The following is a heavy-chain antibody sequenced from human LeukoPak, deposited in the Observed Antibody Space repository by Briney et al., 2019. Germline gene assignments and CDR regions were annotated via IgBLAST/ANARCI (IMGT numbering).Heavy chain of an antibody. J-gene: IGHJ4*02. D-gene: IGHD3-3*01. V-gene: IGHV3-23*01. Sequence: PGGSLRLSCIGSGFTFSGYRMTWVRQAPGKGLEWVSAISGSGGSTYYADSVKGRFTISRDNSKNTLYLQMNSLRAEDTAVYYCAKAPLRFLEWIAIEGVFNYWGQGTLVTVSS. CDR1: GFTFSGYR. CDR3: AKAPLRFLEWIAIEGVFNY. CDR2: ISGSGGST.